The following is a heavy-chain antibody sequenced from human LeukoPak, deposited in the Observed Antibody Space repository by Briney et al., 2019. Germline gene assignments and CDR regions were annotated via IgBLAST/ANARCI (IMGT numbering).Heavy chain of an antibody. D-gene: IGHD3-10*01. V-gene: IGHV4-59*01. Sequence: PSETQSLTCTVSGGSINDYYWTWIRQPPGKGLEWIGYIYYSGSTNYNPSLKSRVTISLDTPKNQFSLKLSSVTAADTAIYYCARIYGSYSPDYWGQGTLVTVSS. CDR2: IYYSGST. CDR3: ARIYGSYSPDY. CDR1: GGSINDYY. J-gene: IGHJ4*02.